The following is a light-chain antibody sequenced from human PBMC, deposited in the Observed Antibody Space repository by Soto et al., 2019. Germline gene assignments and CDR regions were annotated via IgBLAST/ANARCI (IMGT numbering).Light chain of an antibody. CDR3: QQYNNGPLPIT. CDR1: QSVITN. V-gene: IGKV3-15*01. Sequence: EIVMTQSPATLSVSPGDRATLSCRASQSVITNLAWYQQKPGQAPRLLVYGASTRATDIPARFSGSGSGTEFTLTISSLQPEDFAVYYCQQYNNGPLPITFGQGTRLEIK. J-gene: IGKJ5*01. CDR2: GAS.